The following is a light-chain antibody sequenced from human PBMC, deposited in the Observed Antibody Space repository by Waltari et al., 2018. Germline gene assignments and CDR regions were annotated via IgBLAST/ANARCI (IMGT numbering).Light chain of an antibody. V-gene: IGKV1-NL1*01. CDR1: QDIRDS. Sequence: DIQMTQSPSSLSASVGDRVTITCRASQDIRDSLAWYQHKPGTAPKLLLYGASKLESGVPSRFSGSAYEKEYTLTIGNLQPEDFATYFCQQYYSTLMYTFGQGTKLEI. CDR2: GAS. CDR3: QQYYSTLMYT. J-gene: IGKJ2*01.